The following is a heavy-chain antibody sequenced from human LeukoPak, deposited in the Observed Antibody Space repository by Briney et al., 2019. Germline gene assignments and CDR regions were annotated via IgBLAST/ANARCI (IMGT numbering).Heavy chain of an antibody. CDR2: IKKDGSEK. V-gene: IGHV3-7*01. Sequence: TGGSLRLSCAASGFTFSFYWMSWVRQAPGKGLEWVANIKKDGSEKYYVDSLKGRFTISRDNAKTSLYLQMNSLRAEDTAVYYCARHLSGVTGYTYGRGIDYWGQGTLVTVSS. CDR3: ARHLSGVTGYTYGRGIDY. CDR1: GFTFSFYW. D-gene: IGHD5-18*01. J-gene: IGHJ4*02.